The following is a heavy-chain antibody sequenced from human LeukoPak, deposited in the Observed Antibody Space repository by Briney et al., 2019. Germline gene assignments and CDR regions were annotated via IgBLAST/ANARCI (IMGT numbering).Heavy chain of an antibody. CDR2: INYSGST. CDR1: AGSISAYY. D-gene: IGHD5-18*01. J-gene: IGHJ4*02. Sequence: SETLSLTGIVVAGSISAYYWDWLRQPPGKGLEWIGYINYSGSTDYNPSLKSRVTISVDTSKNQFSLNLSSVTAADTAVYYCAGVCSGYSYGYNDYWSQGTLVTVSS. V-gene: IGHV4-59*01. CDR3: AGVCSGYSYGYNDY.